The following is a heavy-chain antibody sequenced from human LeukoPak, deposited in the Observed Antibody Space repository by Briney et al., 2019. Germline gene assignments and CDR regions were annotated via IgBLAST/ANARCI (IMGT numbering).Heavy chain of an antibody. V-gene: IGHV3-23*01. Sequence: GGSLRLSCAASGFTFSSYAMSWVRQAPGKGLEWVSAISGSGGSRYYADSVKGRFTISRDNSKNTLYLQMNSLRAEDTAVYYCAKDFKKLQLWSLFDYWGQGTLVTVSS. CDR3: AKDFKKLQLWSLFDY. CDR1: GFTFSSYA. D-gene: IGHD5-18*01. J-gene: IGHJ4*02. CDR2: ISGSGGSR.